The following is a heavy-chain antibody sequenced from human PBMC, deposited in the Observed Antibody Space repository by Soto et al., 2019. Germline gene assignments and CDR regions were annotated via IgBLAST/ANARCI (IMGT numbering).Heavy chain of an antibody. CDR3: VRDIR. V-gene: IGHV3-74*01. CDR1: GFTFNNFW. CDR2: INSDGTTT. Sequence: EVQLVESGGGLVQPGGSLRLSCAASGFTFNNFWMYWVRQTPEKGLVWVSGINSDGTTTIYADSVKGRFTISRDNAKNTLYLQMISLTVEDTAIYYCVRDIRWGQGTLVTVSS. J-gene: IGHJ4*02.